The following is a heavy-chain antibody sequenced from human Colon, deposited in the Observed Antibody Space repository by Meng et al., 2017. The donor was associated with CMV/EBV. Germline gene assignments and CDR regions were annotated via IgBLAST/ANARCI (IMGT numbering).Heavy chain of an antibody. D-gene: IGHD1-1*01. CDR2: IIPIFGTA. CDR1: GYTFSDYG. J-gene: IGHJ4*02. Sequence: SVKVSCKASGYTFSDYGFTWVRQAPGQGLEWMGGIIPIFGTANYAQKFQGRVTITTDESTSTAYMELSSLRSEDTAVYYCARGGLERDLLVNWGQGTLVTVSS. CDR3: ARGGLERDLLVN. V-gene: IGHV1-69*05.